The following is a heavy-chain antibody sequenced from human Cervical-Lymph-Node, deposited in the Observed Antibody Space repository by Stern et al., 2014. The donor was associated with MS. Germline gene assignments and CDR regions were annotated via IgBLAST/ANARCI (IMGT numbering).Heavy chain of an antibody. V-gene: IGHV3-33*01. CDR1: GFTFSSYG. Sequence: VQLVESGGGVVQPGRSLRLSCAASGFTFSSYGLHWVRQAPGKELECVAVLWYDGSNKYYADSVKGRFTISRDNSKNTLYLQMNSLRAEDTAVYYCARGYDSSGFYTYFQHWGQGTLITVSS. D-gene: IGHD3-22*01. CDR2: LWYDGSNK. CDR3: ARGYDSSGFYTYFQH. J-gene: IGHJ1*01.